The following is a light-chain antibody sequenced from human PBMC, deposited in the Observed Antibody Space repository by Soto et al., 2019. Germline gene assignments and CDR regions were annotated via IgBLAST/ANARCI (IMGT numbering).Light chain of an antibody. V-gene: IGKV3-11*01. CDR1: QSVSSY. Sequence: EIVLTQSPATLSLSPGERATLSCRASQSVSSYLAWYQQNPGQAPRLLIYDASNRATGIPARFSGTGSGTDFTLTISSPEPKDFAVYYCQQRSNWPPTFGQGTQVEIK. CDR2: DAS. CDR3: QQRSNWPPT. J-gene: IGKJ1*01.